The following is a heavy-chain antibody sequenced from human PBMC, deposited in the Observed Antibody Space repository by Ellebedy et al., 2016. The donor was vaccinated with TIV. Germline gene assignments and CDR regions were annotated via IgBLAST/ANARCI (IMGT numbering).Heavy chain of an antibody. D-gene: IGHD6-19*01. J-gene: IGHJ4*02. CDR3: ARDLDKSSGWYGGAGY. CDR1: GFSFNSYA. V-gene: IGHV3-30-3*01. CDR2: ISYDGRSK. Sequence: GESLKISCAASGFSFNSYAMHWVRQAPGKGLEWVPVISYDGRSKYYADSVKGRFTISRDNSMTTLYLQMNSLRAEDTAVYYCARDLDKSSGWYGGAGYWGQGTLVTVSS.